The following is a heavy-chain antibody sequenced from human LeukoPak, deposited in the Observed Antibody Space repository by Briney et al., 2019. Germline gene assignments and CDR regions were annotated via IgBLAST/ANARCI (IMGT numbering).Heavy chain of an antibody. V-gene: IGHV1-18*01. D-gene: IGHD3-3*01. Sequence: ASVKVSCKASGYTFTSYGISWVRQAPGQGLEWMGWISAYNGNTNYAQKLQGRVTMTRDMSTSTVYTELSSLRSEDTAVYYCARGGNYDFWSGYSGYFDYWGQGTLVTVSS. CDR1: GYTFTSYG. CDR3: ARGGNYDFWSGYSGYFDY. J-gene: IGHJ4*02. CDR2: ISAYNGNT.